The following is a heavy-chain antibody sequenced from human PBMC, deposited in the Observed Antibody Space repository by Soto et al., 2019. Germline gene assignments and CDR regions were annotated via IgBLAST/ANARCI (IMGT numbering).Heavy chain of an antibody. CDR2: MKPNSGNT. Sequence: QVQLVQSGAEVKKPGASVKVSCKASGYTFTSYDINWVRPATGQGLEWMGWMKPNSGNTDYAQKFQGGVTMTRNTSISTAYMELSSLRSEDTAVYYCARDQANYGMDVWGQGTTVTVSS. V-gene: IGHV1-8*01. CDR3: ARDQANYGMDV. J-gene: IGHJ6*02. CDR1: GYTFTSYD.